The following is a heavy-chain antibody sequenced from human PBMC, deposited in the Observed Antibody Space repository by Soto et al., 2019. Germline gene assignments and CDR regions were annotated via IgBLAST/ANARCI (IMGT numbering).Heavy chain of an antibody. J-gene: IGHJ6*03. D-gene: IGHD2-2*01. V-gene: IGHV3-33*01. Sequence: GGSLRLSCAASGFTFSSYGMHWVRQAPGKGLEWVAVIWYDGSNKYYADSGKVRFTISRENSKNTLCLQMNSLRAEDKAVYYCASDGLSTSPYYYYYYYMDVWGKGTTVTVSS. CDR3: ASDGLSTSPYYYYYYYMDV. CDR1: GFTFSSYG. CDR2: IWYDGSNK.